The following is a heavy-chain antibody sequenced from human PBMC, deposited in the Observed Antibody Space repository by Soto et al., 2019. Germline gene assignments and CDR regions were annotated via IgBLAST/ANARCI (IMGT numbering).Heavy chain of an antibody. J-gene: IGHJ4*02. CDR3: ASVDTAMVTQIDY. CDR2: IYYSGST. CDR1: GGSISSGGYY. V-gene: IGHV4-31*03. Sequence: PSETMSLTCTVSGGSISSGGYYWSWIRQHPGKGLEWIGYIYYSGSTYYNPSLKSRVTISVDTSKNQFSLKLSSVTAADTAVYYCASVDTAMVTQIDYWGQGTLVTVSS. D-gene: IGHD5-18*01.